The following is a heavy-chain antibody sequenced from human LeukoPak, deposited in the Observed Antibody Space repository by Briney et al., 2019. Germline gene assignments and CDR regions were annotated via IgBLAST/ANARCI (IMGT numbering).Heavy chain of an antibody. CDR2: LYRGGST. CDR3: TSAGQWTYGFQDY. V-gene: IGHV3-66*01. Sequence: PGGALRLSCAASGFILISNYMIWVGQAAGKEVEGVSSLYRGGSTYYADSVKGRFTISRDNYKDTLFLHLNSLSAQDTHGSFYTSAGQWTYGFQDYWGQGTLVTVSS. D-gene: IGHD3-10*01. J-gene: IGHJ4*02. CDR1: GFILISNY.